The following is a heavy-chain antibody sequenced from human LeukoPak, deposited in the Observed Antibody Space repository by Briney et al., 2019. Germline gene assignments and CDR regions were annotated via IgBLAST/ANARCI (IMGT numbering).Heavy chain of an antibody. J-gene: IGHJ5*02. CDR2: IFQSGST. Sequence: TLSLTCAVSGGSISSGDYSWSWIRPPPGKGLEWIGYIFQSGSTYYNPSLKSRVTISVDRSKNQFSLKLSSVTAADTAVYYCARVGSDWNDVRYNWFDPWGQGTLVTVSS. CDR3: ARVGSDWNDVRYNWFDP. CDR1: GGSISSGDYS. D-gene: IGHD1-1*01. V-gene: IGHV4-30-2*01.